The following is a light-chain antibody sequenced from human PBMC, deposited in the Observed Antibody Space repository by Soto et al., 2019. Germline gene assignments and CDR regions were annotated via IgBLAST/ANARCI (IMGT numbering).Light chain of an antibody. CDR2: GAS. CDR1: QSIGNN. V-gene: IGKV3-15*01. Sequence: EVVMTQSPATLSVSPGEGSTLSCRASQSIGNNLAWYQQKPGQAPRLLIHGASTRATGVPDRFSGSGSGTEFTLTISNLQSEDFAVYYCQQYYNWPPKTFGQGTKVEIK. J-gene: IGKJ1*01. CDR3: QQYYNWPPKT.